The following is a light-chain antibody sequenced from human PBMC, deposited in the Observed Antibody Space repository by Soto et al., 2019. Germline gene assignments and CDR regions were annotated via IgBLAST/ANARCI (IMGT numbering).Light chain of an antibody. CDR1: SSDVGSYNL. CDR2: EGS. V-gene: IGLV2-23*01. J-gene: IGLJ2*01. Sequence: QSALTQPASVSGSPGQSITISCTGTSSDVGSYNLVSWYQQHPGKAPKLMIYEGSKRPSGVSNRSSGSKSGNTASLTISGLQAEDEADYYCCSYAGSVFGGGTKVTVL. CDR3: CSYAGSV.